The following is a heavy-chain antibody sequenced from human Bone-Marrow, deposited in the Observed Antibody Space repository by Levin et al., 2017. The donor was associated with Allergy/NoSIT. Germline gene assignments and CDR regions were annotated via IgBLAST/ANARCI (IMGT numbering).Heavy chain of an antibody. CDR3: ARGVLQAWGNAFDL. CDR2: MNPKSGGS. V-gene: IGHV1-8*01. D-gene: IGHD2-15*01. J-gene: IGHJ3*01. CDR1: GDNFLNYD. Sequence: GESLKISCKTSGDNFLNYDFNWVRQAAGQGLEWMGWMNPKSGGSGYSQKLQGRVRLTANTSMSTVYMQLNSLRSDDTAVYFCARGVLQAWGNAFDLWGQGTLVTVSS.